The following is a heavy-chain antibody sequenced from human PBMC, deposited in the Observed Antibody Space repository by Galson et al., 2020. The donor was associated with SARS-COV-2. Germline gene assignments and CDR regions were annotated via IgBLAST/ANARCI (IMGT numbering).Heavy chain of an antibody. CDR1: GFVFNNYG. V-gene: IGHV3-23*01. D-gene: IGHD1-26*01. CDR3: AGLGVDIR. CDR2: VSGGGHNT. J-gene: IGHJ1*01. Sequence: GGSLRLSCAGSGFVFNNYGMNWVRQGPGKGLEWVSGVSGGGHNTYYADSVSGRFTISRDNAKNTLYLQMNSLTAEDTAVYFCAGLGVDIRWGQGTVVTVSS.